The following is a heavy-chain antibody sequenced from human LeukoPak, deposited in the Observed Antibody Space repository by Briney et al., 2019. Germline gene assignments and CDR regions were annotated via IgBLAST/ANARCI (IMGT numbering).Heavy chain of an antibody. CDR1: GYTFTGYY. CDR3: ARSSNWNPYYYMDV. Sequence: ASVKVSCKASGYTFTGYYMHWVRQAPGQGLEWMGWINPNSGGTNYAQKFQGRVTMTRDTSISTAYMELSRLRSDDTAVYYCARSSNWNPYYYMDVWGKGTTVTVSS. D-gene: IGHD1-1*01. V-gene: IGHV1-2*02. CDR2: INPNSGGT. J-gene: IGHJ6*03.